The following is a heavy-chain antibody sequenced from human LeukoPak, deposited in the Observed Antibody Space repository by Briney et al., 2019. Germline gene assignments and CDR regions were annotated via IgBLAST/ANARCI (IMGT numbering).Heavy chain of an antibody. Sequence: SVKVSCKASGGTFSSYAISWVRQAPGQGLEWMGGIIPIFGTANYAQKFQGRVTITTDESTSTAYMELSRLRSEDTAVYYRASIAARRKFDYWGQGTLVTVSS. V-gene: IGHV1-69*05. CDR1: GGTFSSYA. J-gene: IGHJ4*02. D-gene: IGHD6-6*01. CDR2: IIPIFGTA. CDR3: ASIAARRKFDY.